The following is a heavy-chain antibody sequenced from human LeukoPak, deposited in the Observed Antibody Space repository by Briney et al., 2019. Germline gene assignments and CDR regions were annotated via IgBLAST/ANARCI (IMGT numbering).Heavy chain of an antibody. V-gene: IGHV1-8*01. D-gene: IGHD2-2*02. Sequence: ASVKVSCKASGYTFTSYDINWVRQATGQGLEWMGWMNPNSGNTGYAQKFQGRVTMTRNTSISTAYMELSSLRSEDTAVYYCARDLTPSYCSSTSCYIGGWFDPWGQGTLVTVSS. CDR1: GYTFTSYD. CDR2: MNPNSGNT. CDR3: ARDLTPSYCSSTSCYIGGWFDP. J-gene: IGHJ5*02.